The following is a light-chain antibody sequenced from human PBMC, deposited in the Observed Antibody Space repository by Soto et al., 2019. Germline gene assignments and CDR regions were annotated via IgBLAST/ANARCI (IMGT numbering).Light chain of an antibody. CDR2: DVS. V-gene: IGLV2-18*02. Sequence: QSALTQPPSLSGSPGQSVAISCTGTSSDVGGSNGVSWYQQPPGTAPKLIIYDVSNRPSGVPDRFSGSKSGNTASLIISGLQAEDEGDYYCSSYTRSSTYVFGTGTKVTVL. CDR3: SSYTRSSTYV. CDR1: SSDVGGSNG. J-gene: IGLJ1*01.